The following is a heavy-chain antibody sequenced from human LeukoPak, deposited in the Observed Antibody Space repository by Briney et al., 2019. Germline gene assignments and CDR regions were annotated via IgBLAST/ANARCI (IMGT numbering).Heavy chain of an antibody. D-gene: IGHD6-19*01. CDR1: GSSFTNYW. V-gene: IGHV5-51*01. Sequence: GESLRISCQVFGSSFTNYWIGWVRQIPEEGLEWMGIIYPGDSDTRYSPSFQGQVTISTDKSLNTAYLQWSSLKASDTAMYYCARGGSSGWYFWFDPWGQGTLVTVSS. CDR2: IYPGDSDT. CDR3: ARGGSSGWYFWFDP. J-gene: IGHJ5*02.